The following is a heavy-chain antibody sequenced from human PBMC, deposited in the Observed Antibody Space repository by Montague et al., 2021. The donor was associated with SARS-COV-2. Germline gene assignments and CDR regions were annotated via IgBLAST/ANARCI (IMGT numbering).Heavy chain of an antibody. J-gene: IGHJ5*02. D-gene: IGHD2-21*02. V-gene: IGHV4-34*01. Sequence: SETLSLTCAVYAGSFSGYSWSWIRQPPGKGLEWIGVINNSGSTNYNPSLKSRVTISVDTSKNQSSLKLSSVTAADTAVYYCARRSRVVTPLWALRPRLTSWFDPWGQGTLVTVSS. CDR1: AGSFSGYS. CDR3: ARRSRVVTPLWALRPRLTSWFDP. CDR2: INNSGST.